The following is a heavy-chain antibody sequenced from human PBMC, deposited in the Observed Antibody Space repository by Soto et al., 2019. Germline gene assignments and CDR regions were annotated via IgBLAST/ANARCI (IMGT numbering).Heavy chain of an antibody. V-gene: IGHV5-10-1*03. CDR2: IDPSDSYT. D-gene: IGHD2-21*01. Sequence: DVLLVQSGAEVKKPGDSLRISCKVSGYNFTNYWISWVRQMPGKGLEWMGRIDPSDSYTNYSPSLRGHVSLSVDKSITTAYLQWSSLKASDTAIYFCARAGTIRGNPGCDFYWGQGTLVTVSS. J-gene: IGHJ4*02. CDR3: ARAGTIRGNPGCDFY. CDR1: GYNFTNYW.